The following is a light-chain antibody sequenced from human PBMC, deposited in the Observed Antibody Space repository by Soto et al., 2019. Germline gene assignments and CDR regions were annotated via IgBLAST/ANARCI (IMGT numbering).Light chain of an antibody. V-gene: IGKV4-1*01. CDR3: QQFYSSPLT. CDR1: QTVLHSFNNKKY. Sequence: DIVLTQSPESLAVSLGERATINCKSSQTVLHSFNNKKYLAWYQQKPGQPPKLLIHWASTRESGVPDRFSGSGSGTDFTLTISSLQAEDVAVYYCQQFYSSPLTLGGGTKVEIK. J-gene: IGKJ4*01. CDR2: WAS.